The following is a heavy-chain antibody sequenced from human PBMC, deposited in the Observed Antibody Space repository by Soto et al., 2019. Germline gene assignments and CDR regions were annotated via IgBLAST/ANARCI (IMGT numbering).Heavy chain of an antibody. CDR3: AKVPGAAARPYYFDY. D-gene: IGHD6-6*01. J-gene: IGHJ4*02. CDR1: GFTFSSCA. V-gene: IGHV3-23*01. CDR2: ISGSGGST. Sequence: GGSLRLSCAASGFTFSSCAMSWVRQAPGKGLEWVSAISGSGGSTYYADSVKGRFTISRDNSKNTLYLQMNSLRAEDTAVYYCAKVPGAAARPYYFDYWGQGTLVTVSS.